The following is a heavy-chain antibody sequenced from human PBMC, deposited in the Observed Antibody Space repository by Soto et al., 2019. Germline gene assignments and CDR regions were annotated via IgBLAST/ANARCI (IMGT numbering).Heavy chain of an antibody. Sequence: TLSLTCTVSGGSISSYYWSWIRQPPGKGLEWIGYIYYSGSTNYNPSLKSRVTISVDTSKNQFSLKLSSVTAADTAVYYCARAGTVLLWFGEFVNWFDPWGQGTLVTVSS. CDR1: GGSISSYY. CDR3: ARAGTVLLWFGEFVNWFDP. V-gene: IGHV4-59*01. CDR2: IYYSGST. D-gene: IGHD3-10*01. J-gene: IGHJ5*02.